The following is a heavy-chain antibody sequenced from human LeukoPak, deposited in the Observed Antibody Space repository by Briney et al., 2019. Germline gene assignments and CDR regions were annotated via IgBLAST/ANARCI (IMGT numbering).Heavy chain of an antibody. D-gene: IGHD3-3*01. V-gene: IGHV3-21*01. CDR2: ISSSSSYI. CDR3: ARDLLGPYYDFWSGYYSDGMDV. Sequence: GGSLRLSCAASGFTFSSYSMNWVRQAPGKGLEWVSSISSSSSYIYYADSVKGRFTISRDNAKNSLYLQMNSLRAEDTAVYYCARDLLGPYYDFWSGYYSDGMDVWGQGTTVTASS. J-gene: IGHJ6*02. CDR1: GFTFSSYS.